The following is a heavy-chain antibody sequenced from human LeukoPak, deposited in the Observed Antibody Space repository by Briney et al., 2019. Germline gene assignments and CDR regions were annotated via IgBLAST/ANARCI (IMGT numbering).Heavy chain of an antibody. V-gene: IGHV4-31*03. CDR2: IYYRGST. Sequence: SQTLSLTCTVSGGSINSGGYYWSWIRQHPGKGLEWIGYIYYRGSTYYNPSLKSRLTISVDTSKNQFSLKLSSVTAADTAVYYCARDSTTVTTWGNYYYGMDVWGQGTTVTVSS. D-gene: IGHD4-17*01. CDR1: GGSINSGGYY. CDR3: ARDSTTVTTWGNYYYGMDV. J-gene: IGHJ6*02.